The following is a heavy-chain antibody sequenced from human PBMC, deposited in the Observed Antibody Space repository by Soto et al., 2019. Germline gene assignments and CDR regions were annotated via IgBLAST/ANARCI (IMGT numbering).Heavy chain of an antibody. Sequence: EVQLLKSGGGLVQTGGSLRLSCAASGFTFSSCAMGWVRQAPGKGLEWVSDIIDSGGSTYYADSVKGRFTISRDNSKSTLYLQMNSLRAEDTALYYCAKGRSYYYYYGVYVWGQGTTVTVSS. CDR2: IIDSGGST. V-gene: IGHV3-23*01. CDR3: AKGRSYYYYYGVYV. J-gene: IGHJ6*02. CDR1: GFTFSSCA.